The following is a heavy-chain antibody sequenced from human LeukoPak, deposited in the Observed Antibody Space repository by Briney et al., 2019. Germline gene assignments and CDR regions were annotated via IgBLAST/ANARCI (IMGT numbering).Heavy chain of an antibody. CDR1: GYSFTSYW. Sequence: GESLKISCKGSGYSFTSYWIGWVRQMPGKGLEWMGIIYPGDSDTRYSPSFQGQVTISADKSISTAYLQWSSLKASDTAMYYCARLGLGNLEDYYYMDVWGKGTTVTVSS. D-gene: IGHD1-26*01. J-gene: IGHJ6*03. CDR2: IYPGDSDT. V-gene: IGHV5-51*01. CDR3: ARLGLGNLEDYYYMDV.